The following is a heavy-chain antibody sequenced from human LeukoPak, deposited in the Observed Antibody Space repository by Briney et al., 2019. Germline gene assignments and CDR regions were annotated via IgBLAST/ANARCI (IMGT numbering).Heavy chain of an antibody. Sequence: PSETLSLTCTVSGGSISSYYWSWIRQPPGKGLEWIGYIYYSGSTNYNPSLKSRVTISVDTSKSQFSLKLSSVTAADTAVYYCARVGGYSGYDPFDYWGQGTLVTVSS. CDR2: IYYSGST. CDR3: ARVGGYSGYDPFDY. D-gene: IGHD5-12*01. J-gene: IGHJ4*02. CDR1: GGSISSYY. V-gene: IGHV4-59*12.